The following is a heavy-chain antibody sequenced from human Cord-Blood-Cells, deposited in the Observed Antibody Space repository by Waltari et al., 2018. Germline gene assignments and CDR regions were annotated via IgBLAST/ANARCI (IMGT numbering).Heavy chain of an antibody. CDR3: ARGGGYCSSTSCYAFDI. J-gene: IGHJ3*02. D-gene: IGHD2-2*01. Sequence: QVQLQESGPGLVKPSETLSLTCTVAGVSISSYYWSWIRQPPGNGLEWIGYIYYSRSTNYTPSLKSRVTISVDTSKTQFSLKLSSVTAADTAVYYCARGGGYCSSTSCYAFDICGQGTMVTVSS. CDR2: IYYSRST. V-gene: IGHV4-59*01. CDR1: GVSISSYY.